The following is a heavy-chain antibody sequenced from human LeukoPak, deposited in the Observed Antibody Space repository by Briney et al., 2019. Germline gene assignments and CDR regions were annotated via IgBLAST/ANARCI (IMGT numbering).Heavy chain of an antibody. CDR3: ARDKDWAFDY. V-gene: IGHV3-30-3*01. CDR1: GFTFSSYA. CDR2: ISYDGSNK. Sequence: PGGSLRLSCAASGFTFSSYAMHWVRQAPGKGLEWVAVISYDGSNKYYADSVKGRFTISRGNSKNTLYLQMNSLRAEDTAVYYCARDKDWAFDYWAREPWSPSPQ. D-gene: IGHD3/OR15-3a*01. J-gene: IGHJ4*02.